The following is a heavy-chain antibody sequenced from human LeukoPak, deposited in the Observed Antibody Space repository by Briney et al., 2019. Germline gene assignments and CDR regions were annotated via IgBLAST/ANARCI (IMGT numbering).Heavy chain of an antibody. V-gene: IGHV4-4*02. CDR2: VHLDGRT. Sequence: SETLSLTCVASGGSVTSTNWWPWVRQPPGKGLEWIGEVHLDGRTNYNPSLKSRLIMSVDLPENHISLKLTSVTAADTAVYYCAREGGFYRPLDYSGQGTLVTVSS. CDR3: AREGGFYRPLDY. D-gene: IGHD3-3*01. CDR1: GGSVTSTNW. J-gene: IGHJ4*02.